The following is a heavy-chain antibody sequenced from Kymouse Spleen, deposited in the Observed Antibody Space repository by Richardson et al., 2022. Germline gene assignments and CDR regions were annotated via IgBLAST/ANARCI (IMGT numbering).Heavy chain of an antibody. CDR2: IKSKTDGGTT. CDR3: TTGLRFLEWLSHYYYYGMDV. CDR1: GFTFSNAW. D-gene: IGHD3-3*01. Sequence: EVQLVESGGGLVKPGGSLRLSCAASGFTFSNAWMSWVRQAPGKGLEWVGRIKSKTDGGTTDYAAPVKGRFTISRDDSKNTLYLQMNSLKTEDTAVYYCTTGLRFLEWLSHYYYYGMDVWGQGTTVTVSS. V-gene: IGHV3-15*01. J-gene: IGHJ6*02.